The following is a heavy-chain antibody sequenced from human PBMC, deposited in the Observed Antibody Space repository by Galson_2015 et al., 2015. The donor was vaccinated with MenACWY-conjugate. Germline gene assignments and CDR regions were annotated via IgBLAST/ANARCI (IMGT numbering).Heavy chain of an antibody. J-gene: IGHJ6*02. CDR2: ISYDGNIR. D-gene: IGHD2-2*01. CDR3: ARDRWGRTSSSTGMDV. Sequence: SLRLSCAASGFTFSNNGMHWVRQAPGKGLECVAHISYDGNIRYYSDSVKGRFTISRDNSKNTLYLQMNSLRIEDTALYYCARDRWGRTSSSTGMDVWGQGTMVTVSS. V-gene: IGHV3-30*04. CDR1: GFTFSNNG.